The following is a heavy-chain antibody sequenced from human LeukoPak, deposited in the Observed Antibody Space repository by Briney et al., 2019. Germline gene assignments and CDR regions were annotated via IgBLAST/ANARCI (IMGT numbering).Heavy chain of an antibody. V-gene: IGHV3-23*01. CDR2: MSGDGADT. Sequence: GGSLRLSCAASGFTFTSYAINWVRQAPGKGLEWVSIMSGDGADTYYADSVRGRFTISRDTSKNTVYLQMNSLRADDTAVYYCAKRGPYCSGISCWYYFDYWGQGTLVTVSS. CDR1: GFTFTSYA. D-gene: IGHD2-15*01. CDR3: AKRGPYCSGISCWYYFDY. J-gene: IGHJ4*02.